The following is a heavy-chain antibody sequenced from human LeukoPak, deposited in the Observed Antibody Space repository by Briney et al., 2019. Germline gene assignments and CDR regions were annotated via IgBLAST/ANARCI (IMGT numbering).Heavy chain of an antibody. D-gene: IGHD6-13*01. Sequence: GGTLRLSCAASGFTFSSYGMSWVRQAPGKGVEWVSAISGSGGSTYYADSVKGRFTISRDNSKNTLYLQMNSLRAEDTAVYYCAKGQGYSSSWYYYYYYMDVWGKGTTVTISS. CDR2: ISGSGGST. CDR1: GFTFSSYG. CDR3: AKGQGYSSSWYYYYYYMDV. J-gene: IGHJ6*03. V-gene: IGHV3-23*01.